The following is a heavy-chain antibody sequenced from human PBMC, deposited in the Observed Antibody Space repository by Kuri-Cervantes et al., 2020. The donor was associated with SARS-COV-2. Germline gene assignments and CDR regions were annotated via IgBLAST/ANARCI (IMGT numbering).Heavy chain of an antibody. V-gene: IGHV4-34*01. CDR1: GGSFSGYH. Sequence: SETLSLTCAVYGGSFSGYHWSWIRQPPGKGLEWIGEINHSGSTNYNPSLKSRVTISVDTSKNQFSLKLSSVTAADTAVYYCARAAYSSSWYGERNWFDPWGQGTLVTVSS. D-gene: IGHD6-13*01. J-gene: IGHJ5*02. CDR3: ARAAYSSSWYGERNWFDP. CDR2: INHSGST.